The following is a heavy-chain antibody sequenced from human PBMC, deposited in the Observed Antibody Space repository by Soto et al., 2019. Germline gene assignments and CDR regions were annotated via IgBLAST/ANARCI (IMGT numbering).Heavy chain of an antibody. D-gene: IGHD1-26*01. CDR1: GFTFSSYA. V-gene: IGHV3-23*01. CDR3: AKDQGTKDKWELPWYYYYGMDV. CDR2: ISGSGGST. Sequence: PGGSLRLSCTASGFTFSSYAMSWVRQAPGKGLEWVSAISGSGGSTYYADSVKGRFTISRDNSKYTLYLQMNSLRAEDTAVYYCAKDQGTKDKWELPWYYYYGMDVWGQGTTVTVS. J-gene: IGHJ6*02.